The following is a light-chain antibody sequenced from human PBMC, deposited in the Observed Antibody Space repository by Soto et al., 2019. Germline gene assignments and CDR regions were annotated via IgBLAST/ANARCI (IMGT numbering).Light chain of an antibody. Sequence: EIVLPQSPGTLSLSPGESATLSCRASQSVSSSYLAWYQQNPGQAPRLLIYDASNRATGIPARFSGSGSGTDFTLIISRLEPEDFAVYDCQQYGSSPPLTVGGGTKVDIK. CDR1: QSVSSSY. V-gene: IGKV3-20*01. CDR2: DAS. CDR3: QQYGSSPPLT. J-gene: IGKJ4*01.